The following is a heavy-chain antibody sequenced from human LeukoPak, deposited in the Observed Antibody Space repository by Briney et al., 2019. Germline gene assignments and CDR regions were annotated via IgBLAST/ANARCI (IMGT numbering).Heavy chain of an antibody. V-gene: IGHV1-18*01. CDR3: ARDLVDGVGAPGAY. D-gene: IGHD1-26*01. CDR2: INPYNRTT. Sequence: WINPYNRTTNYPQKLHRRVTITTDTSTSTAYMELRSLRSDDTAVFYCARDLVDGVGAPGAYWGQGALVTVSS. J-gene: IGHJ4*02.